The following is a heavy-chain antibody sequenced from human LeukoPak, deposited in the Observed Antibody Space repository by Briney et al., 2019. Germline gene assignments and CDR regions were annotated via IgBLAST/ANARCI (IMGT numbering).Heavy chain of an antibody. D-gene: IGHD6-13*01. CDR3: ARELAAAENMDV. CDR1: GFTFSSYW. J-gene: IGHJ6*02. Sequence: GGSLRLSCAASGFTFSSYWMSWVRQAPGKGLEWVSYISSSGSTIYYADSVKGRFTISRDNAKNSLYLQMNSLRAEDTAVYYCARELAAAENMDVWGQGTTVTVSS. CDR2: ISSSGSTI. V-gene: IGHV3-48*04.